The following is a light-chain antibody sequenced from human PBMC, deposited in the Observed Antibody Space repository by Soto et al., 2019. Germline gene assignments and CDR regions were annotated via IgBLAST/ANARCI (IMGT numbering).Light chain of an antibody. J-gene: IGKJ1*01. V-gene: IGKV3-20*01. CDR1: QRLSGTR. CDR2: DAS. Sequence: ILLKQSPGTLSWWQLEGCTRAVRASQRLSGTRLAWYHQKPGHAPRLVIDDASTRATGIPDRFSGSGSGTDFTLTISSVEPEDFAVYCCQQFDGSLWTFGPGGEVDIK. CDR3: QQFDGSLWT.